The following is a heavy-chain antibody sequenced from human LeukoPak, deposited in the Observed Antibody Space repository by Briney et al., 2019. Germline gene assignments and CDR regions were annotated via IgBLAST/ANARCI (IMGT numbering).Heavy chain of an antibody. CDR2: IIPIFGTA. D-gene: IGHD2-2*01. CDR3: ARENQLPDRWFDP. V-gene: IGHV1-69*05. Sequence: ASVKVSRKASVYTFTSYGISWVRQAPAQGLEWMGGIIPIFGTANYAQKFQGRITITTDESTSTAYMELSSLRSEDTAVYYCARENQLPDRWFDPWGQGTLVTVSS. J-gene: IGHJ5*02. CDR1: VYTFTSYG.